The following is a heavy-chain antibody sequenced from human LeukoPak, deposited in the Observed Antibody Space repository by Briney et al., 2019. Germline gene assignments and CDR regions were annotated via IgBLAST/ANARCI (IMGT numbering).Heavy chain of an antibody. Sequence: GGSLRLSCAASGFTFSSYAMHWVRQAPGKGLEWVAVISYDGSNKYYADSVKGRFTISRDNSKNTLYLQMNSLRAEDTAVYYCASVPGGPDFDYWGQGTLVTVSS. CDR3: ASVPGGPDFDY. CDR1: GFTFSSYA. V-gene: IGHV3-30-3*01. D-gene: IGHD3-16*01. J-gene: IGHJ4*02. CDR2: ISYDGSNK.